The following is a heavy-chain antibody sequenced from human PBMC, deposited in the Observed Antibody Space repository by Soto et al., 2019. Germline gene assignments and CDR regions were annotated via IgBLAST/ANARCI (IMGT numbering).Heavy chain of an antibody. CDR1: GGSISSSNW. D-gene: IGHD3-10*01. V-gene: IGHV4-4*02. Sequence: SETLSLTCAVSGGSISSSNWWSWVRQPPGKGLEWIGEIYHSGSTNYNPSLKSRVTISVDKSKNQFSLKLSSVTAADTAVYYCARGHYYGSGSRVNYYYGMDVWRQGTTVTVS. CDR2: IYHSGST. J-gene: IGHJ6*02. CDR3: ARGHYYGSGSRVNYYYGMDV.